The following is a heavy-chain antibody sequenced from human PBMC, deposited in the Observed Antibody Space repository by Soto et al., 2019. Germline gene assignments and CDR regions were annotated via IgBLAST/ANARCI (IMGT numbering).Heavy chain of an antibody. CDR2: IDYSGRT. D-gene: IGHD3-22*01. CDR3: ARDLSSGYDSYYCDY. Sequence: ASETLSLTCSVSGYLISSGYYWGWIRQTPGKGLEWLGSIDYSGRTYYNPSLKSRVSTSVDLSKNQFSLNLRSVTAADTAVYFCARDLSSGYDSYYCDYWGQGTLVTVSS. CDR1: GYLISSGYY. J-gene: IGHJ4*02. V-gene: IGHV4-38-2*02.